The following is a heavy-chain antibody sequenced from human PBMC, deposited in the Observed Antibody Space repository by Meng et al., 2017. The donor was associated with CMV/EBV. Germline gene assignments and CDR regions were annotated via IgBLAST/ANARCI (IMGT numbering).Heavy chain of an antibody. CDR2: ISSSGGTI. V-gene: IGHV3-48*03. J-gene: IGHJ6*02. CDR1: GFICSSYE. D-gene: IGHD3-3*01. CDR3: ARAGGHYDFWSGYSYGMDV. Sequence: GESLKISCAASGFICSSYEMNWVRQAPGKGLEWVSYISSSGGTIYYADSVKGRFTISRDNAKNSLYLQMNSLRAEDTAVYYCARAGGHYDFWSGYSYGMDVWGQGTTVTVSS.